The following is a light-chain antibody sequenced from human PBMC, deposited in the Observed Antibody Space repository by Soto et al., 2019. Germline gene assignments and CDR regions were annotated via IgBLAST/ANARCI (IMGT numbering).Light chain of an antibody. V-gene: IGLV1-47*01. CDR3: AAWDAGVSGPA. CDR1: SSNIGSKY. CDR2: RNN. Sequence: QAVVTQPPSASGTPRQRVTISCSGSSSNIGSKYVYWYQQLPGTAPKLLMYRNNQRPSGVPDRFSGSKSGTSASLAISGLRSEDEADYYCAAWDAGVSGPAFGGGTKLTVL. J-gene: IGLJ2*01.